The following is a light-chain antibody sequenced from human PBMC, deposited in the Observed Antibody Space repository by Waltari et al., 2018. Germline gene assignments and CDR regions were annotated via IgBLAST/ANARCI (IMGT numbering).Light chain of an antibody. CDR1: QSVSGNY. V-gene: IGKV3-20*01. CDR2: ATS. CDR3: QQYSASPHVT. J-gene: IGKJ5*01. Sequence: ALTQSPGTLSLSPGERATLSCRASQSVSGNYLAWYQQKPGQSPRLLIYATSTRATGIPDRFRGSVSGTDFTLTINRLEPEDFAVYFCQQYSASPHVTFGQGTRLDIK.